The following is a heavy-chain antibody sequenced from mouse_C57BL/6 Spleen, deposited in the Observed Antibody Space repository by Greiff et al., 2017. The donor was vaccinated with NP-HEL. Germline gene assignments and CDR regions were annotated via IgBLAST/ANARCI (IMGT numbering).Heavy chain of an antibody. V-gene: IGHV3-1*01. CDR1: GYSITSGYD. Sequence: DVQLQESGPGMVKPSQSLSLTCTVTGYSITSGYDWHWIRHFPGNKLEWMGYISYSGSTNYNPSLKSRISITHDTSKNHFFLKLNSVTTEDTATYYCAREGGDGYEGAMDYWGQGTSVTVSS. J-gene: IGHJ4*01. CDR2: ISYSGST. CDR3: AREGGDGYEGAMDY. D-gene: IGHD2-3*01.